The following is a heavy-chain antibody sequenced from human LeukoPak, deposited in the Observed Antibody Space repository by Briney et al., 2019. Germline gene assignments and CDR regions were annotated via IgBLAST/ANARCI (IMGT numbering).Heavy chain of an antibody. Sequence: GGSLRLSCAASGFTVRSNYMSWVRQAPGKGLEWVSVIYSGDNTYYADSVKGRFTISRGHSKNTMFLQMNNLRAEDTAVYYCATHSYASPFDYWGQGTLVTVSS. J-gene: IGHJ4*02. D-gene: IGHD2-2*01. CDR3: ATHSYASPFDY. V-gene: IGHV3-66*01. CDR2: IYSGDNT. CDR1: GFTVRSNY.